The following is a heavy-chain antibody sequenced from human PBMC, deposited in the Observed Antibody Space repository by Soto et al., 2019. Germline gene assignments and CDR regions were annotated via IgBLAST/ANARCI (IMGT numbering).Heavy chain of an antibody. CDR2: IIPIFGTA. J-gene: IGHJ4*02. CDR1: GGTFSSYA. Sequence: GASVKVSCKASGGTFSSYAISWVRQAPGQGLEWMGGIIPIFGTANYAQKFQGRVTIAADESTSTAYMELSFLRAEDTAIYYCVKPPAYYYDSSAYYPVWGQGTLVTVSS. V-gene: IGHV1-69*13. D-gene: IGHD3-22*01. CDR3: VKPPAYYYDSSAYYPV.